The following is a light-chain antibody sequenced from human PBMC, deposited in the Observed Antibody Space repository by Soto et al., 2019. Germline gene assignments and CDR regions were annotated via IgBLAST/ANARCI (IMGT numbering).Light chain of an antibody. CDR1: TNDVGSYNY. J-gene: IGLJ1*01. V-gene: IGLV2-14*01. CDR3: NSYSSSTSLPYV. CDR2: EVS. Sequence: QSALTQPASVSGSPGQSITISCTGTTNDVGSYNYVSWYQQHPGKAPKLLIFEVSSRPSGVSNRFSGSKSGNTASLTISALQAEDEADYFCNSYSSSTSLPYVFGTGTKLTVL.